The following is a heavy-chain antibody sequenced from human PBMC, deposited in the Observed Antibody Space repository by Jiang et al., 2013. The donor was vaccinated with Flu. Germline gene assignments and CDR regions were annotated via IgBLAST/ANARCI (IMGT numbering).Heavy chain of an antibody. D-gene: IGHD3-22*01. J-gene: IGHJ4*02. CDR3: AKQMGITMIVVVITNFDY. V-gene: IGHV3-23*01. CDR1: GFTFSSYA. CDR2: ISGSGGST. Sequence: VQLLESGGGLVQPGGSLRLSCAASGFTFSSYAMSWVRQAPGKGLEWVSAISGSGGSTYYADSVKGRFTISRDNSKNTLYLQMNSLRAEDTAVYYCAKQMGITMIVVVITNFDYWAREPWSPSPQ.